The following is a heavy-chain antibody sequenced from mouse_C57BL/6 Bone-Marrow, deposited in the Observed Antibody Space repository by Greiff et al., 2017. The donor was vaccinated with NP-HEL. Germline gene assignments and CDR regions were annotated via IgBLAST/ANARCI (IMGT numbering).Heavy chain of an antibody. CDR1: GYTFTSYW. V-gene: IGHV1-59*01. Sequence: QVQLQQSGAELVRPGTSVKLSCKASGYTFTSYWMHWVKQRPGQGLEWIGVIDPSDSYTNYNQKFKGKATLTVDTSSSTAYMQLSSLTSEDSAVYYCARKSNYVRVWFAYWGQGTLVTVSA. D-gene: IGHD2-5*01. J-gene: IGHJ3*01. CDR3: ARKSNYVRVWFAY. CDR2: IDPSDSYT.